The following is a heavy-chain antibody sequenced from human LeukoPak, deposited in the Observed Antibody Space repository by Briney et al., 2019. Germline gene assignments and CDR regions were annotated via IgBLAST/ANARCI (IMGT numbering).Heavy chain of an antibody. Sequence: GGSLRLSCAVSGFTVSGDYMSWVRQAPGKRLEWVSVIYADFDTTDYADSVKGRFTISRDNAKNSLYLQMNSLRAEDTAVYYCAKQTNYDFWSGYYTGNDAFDIWGQGTMVTVSS. D-gene: IGHD3-3*01. V-gene: IGHV3-66*04. CDR2: IYADFDTT. J-gene: IGHJ3*02. CDR3: AKQTNYDFWSGYYTGNDAFDI. CDR1: GFTVSGDY.